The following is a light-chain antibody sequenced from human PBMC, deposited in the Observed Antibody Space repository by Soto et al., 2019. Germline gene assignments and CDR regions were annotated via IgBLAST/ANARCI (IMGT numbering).Light chain of an antibody. CDR1: SSDVGGYNY. CDR3: SSSTSSDTLL. V-gene: IGLV2-14*01. Sequence: QSALTQPASVSGSPGQSITISCTGTSSDVGGYNYVSWYQQHPGKAPKLMIYEVSNRPSGVSNRFSGSKSGNTASLTISGLQVEDEADYYCSSSTSSDTLLFGGGTKLTVL. J-gene: IGLJ2*01. CDR2: EVS.